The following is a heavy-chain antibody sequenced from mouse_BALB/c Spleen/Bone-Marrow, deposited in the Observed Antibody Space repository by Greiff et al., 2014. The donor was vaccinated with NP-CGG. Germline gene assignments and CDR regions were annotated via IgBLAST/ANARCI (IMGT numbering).Heavy chain of an antibody. CDR3: ARWEYYAMDY. CDR2: IDPASGNT. V-gene: IGHV14-3*02. Sequence: QLQESGAEPVKPGASVKLSCTASGFNIKDTYMHWVKRRPEQGLEWIGRIDPASGNTKYDPKFQGKATITADTSSNTAYLQXXXXTSEDTAVYYCARWEYYAMDYWGQGTSVTVSS. J-gene: IGHJ4*01. CDR1: GFNIKDTY. D-gene: IGHD4-1*01.